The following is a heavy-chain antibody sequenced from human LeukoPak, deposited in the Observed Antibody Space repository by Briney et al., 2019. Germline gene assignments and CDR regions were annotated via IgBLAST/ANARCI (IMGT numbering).Heavy chain of an antibody. J-gene: IGHJ4*02. CDR1: GYTFTSYG. V-gene: IGHV1-18*01. D-gene: IGHD6-6*01. Sequence: ASVKVSCKASGYTFTSYGISWVRQAPGQGLEWMGWISAYNGNTNYAQKLQDRVTMTTDTSTSTAYMELRSLRSDDTAVYYCARTYSSSSGSDFDYWGQGTLVTVSS. CDR3: ARTYSSSSGSDFDY. CDR2: ISAYNGNT.